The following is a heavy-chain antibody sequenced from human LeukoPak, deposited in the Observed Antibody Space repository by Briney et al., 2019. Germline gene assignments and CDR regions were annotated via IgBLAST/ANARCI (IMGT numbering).Heavy chain of an antibody. CDR1: GFTFSSYE. J-gene: IGHJ4*02. Sequence: GGSLRLSCAASGFTFSSYEMNWVRQAPGKGLEWVSYISSSGSTIYYADSVKGRFTISRDNAKNSLYLQMNSLRAEDTAVYYCARDREGGTTNYYDSSSTTALLAHWGQGTLVTVSS. V-gene: IGHV3-48*03. CDR3: ARDREGGTTNYYDSSSTTALLAH. D-gene: IGHD3-22*01. CDR2: ISSSGSTI.